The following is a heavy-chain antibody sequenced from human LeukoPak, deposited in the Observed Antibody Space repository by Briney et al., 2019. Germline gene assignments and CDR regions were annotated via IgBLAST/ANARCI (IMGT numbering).Heavy chain of an antibody. J-gene: IGHJ4*02. V-gene: IGHV3-30-3*01. Sequence: GRSLRLSCAASGFIFSDYAMRWVRQAPGKGLEWVAFISYDGSIDYYADSVKGRFTISRDSSKNTVYLQMESLRPEDTAVYYCAREVGTYFEFRGQGTLVIVSS. CDR2: ISYDGSID. D-gene: IGHD2-21*02. CDR3: AREVGTYFEF. CDR1: GFIFSDYA.